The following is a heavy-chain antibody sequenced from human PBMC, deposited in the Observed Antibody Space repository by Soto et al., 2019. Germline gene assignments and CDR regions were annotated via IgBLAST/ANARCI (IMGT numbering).Heavy chain of an antibody. J-gene: IGHJ4*02. Sequence: PSETLSLTCTVSGGSFTRADFYWSWLRQPPGKGLAWIGYLYYSGSTYYNPSHKSRVTISADTSMNQSSLDVSSGTAADTAVYYCARACRGGNYCFDYWGQGTLVTVSS. CDR3: ARACRGGNYCFDY. CDR1: GGSFTRADFY. CDR2: LYYSGST. V-gene: IGHV4-30-4*01. D-gene: IGHD4-4*01.